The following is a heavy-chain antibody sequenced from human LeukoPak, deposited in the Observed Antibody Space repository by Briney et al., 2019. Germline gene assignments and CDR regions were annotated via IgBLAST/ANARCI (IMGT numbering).Heavy chain of an antibody. CDR1: GGTLRSYA. CDR2: IIPIFGTT. V-gene: IGHV1-69*06. D-gene: IGHD1-26*01. Sequence: SSVKVSCKASGGTLRSYAITWLRQAPGQGREWMGGIIPIFGTTNYAQKLQGRVTINADKSPSKAYMDLSSLRSEDTAVYYCARALYSGSYLSLDAFDIWGQGTMVTVSS. J-gene: IGHJ3*02. CDR3: ARALYSGSYLSLDAFDI.